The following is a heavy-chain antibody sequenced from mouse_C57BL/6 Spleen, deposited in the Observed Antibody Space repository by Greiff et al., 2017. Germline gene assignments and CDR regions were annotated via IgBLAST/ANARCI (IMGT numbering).Heavy chain of an antibody. J-gene: IGHJ1*03. D-gene: IGHD3-3*01. CDR1: GYTFTSYW. CDR2: IDPSDSYT. V-gene: IGHV1-59*01. CDR3: ARSAGTGYFDV. Sequence: QVQLQQPGAELVRPGTSVKLSCKASGYTFTSYWMHWVKQRPGQGLEWIGVIDPSDSYTNYNQKFKGKATLTVDTSSSTAYMQRSSLTSEDSAVYYCARSAGTGYFDVWGTGTTVTVSS.